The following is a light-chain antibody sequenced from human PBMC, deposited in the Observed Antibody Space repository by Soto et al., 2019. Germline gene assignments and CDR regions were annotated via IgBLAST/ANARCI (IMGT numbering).Light chain of an antibody. CDR2: EGS. Sequence: DIQMTQSPSALSASVGDRVTITCRASQSFSNWLAWYRQKPVEAPKLLIYEGSTLESGVPSRFSGSGSGTEVTLTISSLQPDDFAPFYCQQYDTYARTFGQGTKVEVK. V-gene: IGKV1-5*03. CDR1: QSFSNW. CDR3: QQYDTYART. J-gene: IGKJ1*01.